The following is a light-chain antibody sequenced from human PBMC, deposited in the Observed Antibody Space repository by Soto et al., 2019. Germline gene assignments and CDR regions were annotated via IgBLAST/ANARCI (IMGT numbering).Light chain of an antibody. V-gene: IGKV3-20*01. CDR3: QHYGRSPLT. CDR2: GAS. Sequence: EIVLTQSPGTLSLSPGERATLSCRASQSVNSRLAWYQHKPGQAPRLLISGASSRATGIPDRFSGSGSATDFTLTISRLEPEDFALYYCQHYGRSPLTFGQGTRLEIK. J-gene: IGKJ5*01. CDR1: QSVNSR.